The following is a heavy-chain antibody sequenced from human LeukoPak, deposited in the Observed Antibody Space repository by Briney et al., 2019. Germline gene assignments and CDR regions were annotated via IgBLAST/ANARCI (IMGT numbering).Heavy chain of an antibody. CDR2: ISSSSSYI. J-gene: IGHJ4*02. Sequence: GGSLRLSCAASGFTFSSHWMTWVRQAPGKGLEWVSSISSSSSYIYYADSVKGRFTISRDNAKNSLYLQMNSLRAEDTAVYYCARDPITMVWGSFDYWGQGTLVTVSS. CDR3: ARDPITMVWGSFDY. D-gene: IGHD3-10*01. CDR1: GFTFSSHW. V-gene: IGHV3-21*01.